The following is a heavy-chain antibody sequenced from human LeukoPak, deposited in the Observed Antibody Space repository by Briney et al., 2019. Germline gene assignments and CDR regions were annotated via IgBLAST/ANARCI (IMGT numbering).Heavy chain of an antibody. CDR2: IYTSGST. CDR3: ARHQQGFLEWLAPPNFDY. Sequence: PSQTLSLTCTVSGGSISSGSYYWSWIRQPAGKGLEWIGRIYTSGSTNYNPSLKSRVTISVDTSKNQFSLKLSSVTAADTAVYYCARHQQGFLEWLAPPNFDYWGQGTLVTVSS. J-gene: IGHJ4*02. V-gene: IGHV4-61*02. CDR1: GGSISSGSYY. D-gene: IGHD3-3*01.